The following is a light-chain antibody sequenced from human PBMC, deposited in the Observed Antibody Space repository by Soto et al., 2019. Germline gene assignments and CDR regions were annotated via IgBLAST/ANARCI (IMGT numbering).Light chain of an antibody. J-gene: IGLJ1*01. Sequence: QSVLTHPPSVSAAPGQRVTISCSGSSSNIGGNSVSWYQQLPGTAPKLLIYDDNKRPSGIPDRFSGSKSGTSATLGITGFQTGDEADYYCGSWDSSPSAYVFGTGTKVTVL. CDR2: DDN. CDR3: GSWDSSPSAYV. CDR1: SSNIGGNS. V-gene: IGLV1-51*01.